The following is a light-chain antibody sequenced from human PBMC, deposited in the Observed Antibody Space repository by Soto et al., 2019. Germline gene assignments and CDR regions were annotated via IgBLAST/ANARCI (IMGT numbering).Light chain of an antibody. V-gene: IGLV1-40*01. J-gene: IGLJ2*01. Sequence: QAVVTQPPSVSGAPGQTVTISCTGSSSNIGAGFDVHWYQQLPGTAPKVLIYDNSNRPSGVPDRFSGSKSGTSASLAITGLQAEDEADYYCQTWGTGIRVFGGGTQLTVL. CDR3: QTWGTGIRV. CDR2: DNS. CDR1: SSNIGAGFD.